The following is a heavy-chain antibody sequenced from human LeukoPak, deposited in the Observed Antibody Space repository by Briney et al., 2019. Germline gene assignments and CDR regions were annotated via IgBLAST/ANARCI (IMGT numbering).Heavy chain of an antibody. Sequence: GGSLRLSCAASGFTFSSYSMNWVRQAPGKGLEWVSYISSSSTIYYADSVKGRFTISRDNAKNSLYLQMNSLRAEDTAVYYCARGTGLYYYDSSGIGFDYWGQGTLVTVSS. CDR3: ARGTGLYYYDSSGIGFDY. V-gene: IGHV3-48*04. J-gene: IGHJ4*02. CDR1: GFTFSSYS. CDR2: ISSSSTI. D-gene: IGHD3-22*01.